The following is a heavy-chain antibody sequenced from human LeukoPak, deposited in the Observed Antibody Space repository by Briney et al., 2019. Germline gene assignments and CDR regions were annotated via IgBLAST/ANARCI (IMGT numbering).Heavy chain of an antibody. D-gene: IGHD3-22*01. CDR1: GFTFSSYG. Sequence: GGSLRLSCAASGFTFSSYGMHWVRQAPGKGLEWVAVISYDGSNKYYADSVKGRFTISRDNSKNTLYLQMNSLRAEDTAVYYCAKDPHIVVVITPNYSDYWGQGTLVTVSS. J-gene: IGHJ4*02. V-gene: IGHV3-30*18. CDR2: ISYDGSNK. CDR3: AKDPHIVVVITPNYSDY.